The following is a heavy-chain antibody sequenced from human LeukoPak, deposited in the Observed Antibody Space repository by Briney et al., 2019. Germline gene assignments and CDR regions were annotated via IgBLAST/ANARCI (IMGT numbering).Heavy chain of an antibody. CDR1: GGSFSSSSYY. CDR2: IYTSGST. D-gene: IGHD3-22*01. V-gene: IGHV4-61*02. CDR3: ARDPDYYDSSGSSGYFDL. J-gene: IGHJ2*01. Sequence: PSQTLSLTCTVSGGSFSSSSYYWSWIRQPAGKGLEWIGRIYTSGSTNYNPSLKSRVTISVDTSKNQFSLKLSSVTAADTAVYYCARDPDYYDSSGSSGYFDLWGRGTLVTVSS.